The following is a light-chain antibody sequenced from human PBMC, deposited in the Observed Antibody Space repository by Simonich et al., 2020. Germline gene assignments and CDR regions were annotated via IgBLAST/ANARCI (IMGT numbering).Light chain of an antibody. J-gene: IGLJ3*02. CDR3: VLYMGSGIGV. Sequence: QTVVTQEPSFSVSPGGTVTLTFGLSYGSVSTSYYPSWYQQTPGQAPRMLIYSTNTRSSWVPDRFSGSILGNKAALTITGAQADDESDYYCVLYMGSGIGVFGGGTKLTVL. CDR1: YGSVSTSYY. CDR2: STN. V-gene: IGLV8-61*01.